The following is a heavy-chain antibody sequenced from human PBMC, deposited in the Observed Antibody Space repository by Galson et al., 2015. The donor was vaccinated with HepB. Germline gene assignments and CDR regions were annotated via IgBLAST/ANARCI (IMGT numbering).Heavy chain of an antibody. D-gene: IGHD2-15*01. Sequence: QSGAEVKKPGESLKISCQASGYSFSTHWIGWVRQVPGQGLEWLGIIYPGDSDTKYSPAFQGHVTISVDRSVTSAYLQWTSLKVSDTATYFCARQADIVAPFDHWGQGTLVTVSS. CDR1: GYSFSTHW. CDR3: ARQADIVAPFDH. CDR2: IYPGDSDT. V-gene: IGHV5-51*01. J-gene: IGHJ4*02.